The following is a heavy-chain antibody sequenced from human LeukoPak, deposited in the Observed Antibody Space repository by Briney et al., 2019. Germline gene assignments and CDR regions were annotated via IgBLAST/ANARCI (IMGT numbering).Heavy chain of an antibody. CDR1: GYTFTGYY. D-gene: IGHD2-15*01. J-gene: IGHJ5*02. CDR3: ARPYCSGGSCHNWFDP. Sequence: ASVKVSCKASGYTFTGYYMHWVRQAPGQGLEWMGRINPNSGGTNYAQKFQGRVTMTRDTSISTAYLELSRLRSDDTAVYYCARPYCSGGSCHNWFDPWAREPWSPSPQ. CDR2: INPNSGGT. V-gene: IGHV1-2*06.